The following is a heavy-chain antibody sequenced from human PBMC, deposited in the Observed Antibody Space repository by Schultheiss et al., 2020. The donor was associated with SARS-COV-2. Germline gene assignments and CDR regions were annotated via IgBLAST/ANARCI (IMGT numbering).Heavy chain of an antibody. D-gene: IGHD2-15*01. CDR1: GFTFSDYY. CDR3: ARAPGYCSGGSCYPYGMGV. CDR2: ISGSGGST. J-gene: IGHJ6*02. V-gene: IGHV3-23*01. Sequence: GGSLRLSCAASGFTFSDYYMSWIRQAPGKGLEWVSAISGSGGSTYYADSVKGRFTISRDNSKNTLYLQMNSLRAEDTAVYYCARAPGYCSGGSCYPYGMGVWGQGTTVTVSS.